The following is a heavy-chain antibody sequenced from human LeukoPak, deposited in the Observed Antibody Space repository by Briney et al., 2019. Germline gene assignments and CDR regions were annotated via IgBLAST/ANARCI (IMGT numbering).Heavy chain of an antibody. V-gene: IGHV3-33*01. J-gene: IGHJ6*02. Sequence: PGGSLRLSCAASGFTFSSYGMHWVRQAPGKGLEWVAVIWYDGSNKYYADSVKGRFTISRENAKNSLYLQMNSLRVGDTAVYYCARERITHGMDVWGQGTTVTVSS. CDR1: GFTFSSYG. D-gene: IGHD5-24*01. CDR2: IWYDGSNK. CDR3: ARERITHGMDV.